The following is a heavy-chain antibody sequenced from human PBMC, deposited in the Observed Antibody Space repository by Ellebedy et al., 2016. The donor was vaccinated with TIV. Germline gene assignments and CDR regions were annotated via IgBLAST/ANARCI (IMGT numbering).Heavy chain of an antibody. CDR2: LWFDGYNR. CDR1: GFTFGSYG. Sequence: GESLKISCAASGFTFGSYGMHWVRQAPGKGLQWVAGLWFDGYNRYYADSVKGRFTISRDNSMNTLYLQLNSLRPEDTAVYYCAREVDEYLFDYWGQGTLVTVSS. J-gene: IGHJ4*02. V-gene: IGHV3-33*08. D-gene: IGHD2/OR15-2a*01. CDR3: AREVDEYLFDY.